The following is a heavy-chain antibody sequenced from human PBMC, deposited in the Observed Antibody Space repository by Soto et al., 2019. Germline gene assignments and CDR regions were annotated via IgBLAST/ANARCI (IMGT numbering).Heavy chain of an antibody. CDR2: ISYDGSNK. CDR1: GFTFSSYG. CDR3: AKEVKYYGSGQYGMDV. Sequence: PGGSLRLSCAASGFTFSSYGMHWVRQAPGKGLEWVAVISYDGSNKYYADSVKGRFTISRDNSENTVNLQMNSLRPEDTAVYYCAKEVKYYGSGQYGMDVWGQGTAVTVSS. J-gene: IGHJ6*02. D-gene: IGHD3-10*01. V-gene: IGHV3-30*18.